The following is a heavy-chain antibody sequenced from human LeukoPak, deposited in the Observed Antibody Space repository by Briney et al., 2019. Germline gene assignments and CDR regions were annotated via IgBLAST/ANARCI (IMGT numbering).Heavy chain of an antibody. V-gene: IGHV4-34*01. CDR3: ARTDDYYYMDV. CDR2: INHSGST. D-gene: IGHD3-3*01. CDR1: GGSFSGCY. Sequence: SETLSLTCAVYGGSFSGCYWSWIRQPPGKGLEWIGEINHSGSTNYNPSLKSRVTISVDTSKNQFSPKLSSVTAADTAVYYCARTDDYYYMDVWGKGTTVTVSS. J-gene: IGHJ6*03.